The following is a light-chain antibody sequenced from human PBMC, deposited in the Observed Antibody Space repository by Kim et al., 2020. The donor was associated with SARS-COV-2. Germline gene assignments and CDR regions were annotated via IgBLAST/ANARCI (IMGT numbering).Light chain of an antibody. CDR2: ENN. CDR1: TSNIGNNF. V-gene: IGLV1-51*01. CDR3: ATWDTSLNSGI. Sequence: QRLTISCTGGTSNIGNNFVASYQQLPRTTPTRLIYENNKRPPGIPDRFSGSKSATSATLGITGVQPGDEADYYCATWDTSLNSGIFAGGTKVTVL. J-gene: IGLJ2*01.